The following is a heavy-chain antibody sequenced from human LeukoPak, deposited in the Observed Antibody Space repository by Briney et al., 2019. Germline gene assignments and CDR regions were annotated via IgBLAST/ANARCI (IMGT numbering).Heavy chain of an antibody. Sequence: SETLSLTCAVYGGSFSGYYWSWIRQPPGKGLEWIGEINHSGSTNYNPSLKSRVTISVDTSKNQFSLKLSSVTAADTAVYYCARGRIVVVPAAMSFRRGWLDPWGQGTLVTVSS. D-gene: IGHD2-2*01. J-gene: IGHJ5*02. CDR3: ARGRIVVVPAAMSFRRGWLDP. CDR2: INHSGST. CDR1: GGSFSGYY. V-gene: IGHV4-34*01.